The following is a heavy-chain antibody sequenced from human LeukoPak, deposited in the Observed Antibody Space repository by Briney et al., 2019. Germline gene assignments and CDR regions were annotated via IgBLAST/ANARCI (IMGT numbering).Heavy chain of an antibody. CDR3: TKRITATAPFDS. CDR2: FTGSGDFA. J-gene: IGHJ4*02. CDR1: GFPFSTYG. V-gene: IGHV3-23*01. D-gene: IGHD4-17*01. Sequence: PGGSLRLSCAASGFPFSTYGISWVRQAPGKGLEWVSAFTGSGDFAEYADSVRGRFTISRDNSKNTVYLQMNSLTVEDTALYYCTKRITATAPFDSWGQGALVIVSS.